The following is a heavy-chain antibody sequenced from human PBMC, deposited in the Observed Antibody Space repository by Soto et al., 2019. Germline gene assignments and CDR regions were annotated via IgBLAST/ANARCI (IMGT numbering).Heavy chain of an antibody. V-gene: IGHV3-23*01. D-gene: IGHD6-13*01. J-gene: IGHJ6*02. Sequence: GVLRLSCAASGFTFSNFAMSWVRQAPGKGLEWVSTISGSADITFNADSVKGRFTTSRDNSKNTLFVQMDSLRVEVTAVYYCARKQLDSYGMGVWGQGTTVTVSS. CDR1: GFTFSNFA. CDR2: ISGSADIT. CDR3: ARKQLDSYGMGV.